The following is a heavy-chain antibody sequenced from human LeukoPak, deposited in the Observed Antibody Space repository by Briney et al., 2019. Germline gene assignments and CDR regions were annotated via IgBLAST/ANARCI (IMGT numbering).Heavy chain of an antibody. J-gene: IGHJ3*02. V-gene: IGHV3-30*02. CDR1: GFTFSSYG. D-gene: IGHD4-23*01. CDR2: IRYDGSNK. Sequence: PGGSLRLSCAASGFTFSSYGMHWVRQAPGKGLEWVAFIRYDGSNKYYADSVEGRFTISRDNSKNTLYLQMNSLRAEDTAVYYCARDGATAVADAFDIWGQGTMVTVSS. CDR3: ARDGATAVADAFDI.